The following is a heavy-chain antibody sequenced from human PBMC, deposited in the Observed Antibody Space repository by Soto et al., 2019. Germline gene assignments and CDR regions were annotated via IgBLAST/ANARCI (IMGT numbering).Heavy chain of an antibody. V-gene: IGHV1-69*13. Sequence: SVKVSCKASGGTFSSYAISWVRQAPGQGLEWMGGIIPIFGTANYAQKFQGRVTITADESTSTAYMELSSLRSEDTAVYYCARGSHSGRYSDYYYYRMDVWGQGTTVIVSS. J-gene: IGHJ6*02. CDR1: GGTFSSYA. D-gene: IGHD1-26*01. CDR3: ARGSHSGRYSDYYYYRMDV. CDR2: IIPIFGTA.